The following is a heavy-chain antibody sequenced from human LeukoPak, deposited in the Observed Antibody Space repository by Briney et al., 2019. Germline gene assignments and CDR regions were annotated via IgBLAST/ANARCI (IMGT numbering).Heavy chain of an antibody. CDR2: IYHSGST. CDR3: ARADSSSGRYYYYMDV. V-gene: IGHV4-38-2*02. D-gene: IGHD6-6*01. J-gene: IGHJ6*03. Sequence: PSETLSLTCTVSGYSISSGYYWGWIRPPPGKGLEWIGSIYHSGSTYYDPSLKSRVTISVDTSKNQFSLKLSSVTAADTAVYYCARADSSSGRYYYYMDVWGKGTTVTVSS. CDR1: GYSISSGYY.